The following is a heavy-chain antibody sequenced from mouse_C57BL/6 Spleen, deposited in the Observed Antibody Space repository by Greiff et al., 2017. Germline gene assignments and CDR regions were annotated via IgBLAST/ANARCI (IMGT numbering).Heavy chain of an antibody. Sequence: EVHLVESGEGLVKPGGSLKLSCAASGFTFSSYAMSWVRQTPEKRLEWVAYISSGGDYIYYADTVKGRFTISRDNARNTLYLQMSSLKSEDTAMYYCTRKDYGTSFAYWGQGTLVTVSA. J-gene: IGHJ3*01. CDR2: ISSGGDYI. CDR3: TRKDYGTSFAY. V-gene: IGHV5-9-1*02. CDR1: GFTFSSYA. D-gene: IGHD1-1*01.